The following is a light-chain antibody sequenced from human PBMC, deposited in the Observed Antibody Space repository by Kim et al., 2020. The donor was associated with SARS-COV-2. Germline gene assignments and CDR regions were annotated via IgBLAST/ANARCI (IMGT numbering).Light chain of an antibody. J-gene: IGKJ2*01. CDR1: QSISNY. CDR2: AAS. Sequence: DIQMTHSPSSLSTSVGDRVTITCRASQSISNYLNWYEQKPGKAPNLLIYAASSLQSGVPSRFSGSGSGTDFTLTISSLQPEDCATYYCQQSYKIPYTFGQGTKLEI. CDR3: QQSYKIPYT. V-gene: IGKV1-39*01.